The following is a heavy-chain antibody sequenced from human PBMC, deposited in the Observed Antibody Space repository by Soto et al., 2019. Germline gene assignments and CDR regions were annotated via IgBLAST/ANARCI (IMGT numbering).Heavy chain of an antibody. CDR2: INHSGST. CDR3: ARGRPLRYFVPGGFDY. Sequence: SETLSLTCAVYGGSFSGYYWSWIRQPPGKGLEWIGEINHSGSTNYNPSLKSRVTISVDTSKNQFSLKLSSVTAADTAVYYCARGRPLRYFVPGGFDYWGQGTLVTVSS. CDR1: GGSFSGYY. V-gene: IGHV4-34*01. D-gene: IGHD3-9*01. J-gene: IGHJ4*02.